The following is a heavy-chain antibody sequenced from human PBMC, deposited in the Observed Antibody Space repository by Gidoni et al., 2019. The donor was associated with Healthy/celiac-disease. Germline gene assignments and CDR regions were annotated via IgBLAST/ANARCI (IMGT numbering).Heavy chain of an antibody. CDR3: ARDLGCSRGGSCPRTRLWKGNYGMDV. D-gene: IGHD2-15*01. V-gene: IGHV3-33*01. CDR2: IWYDGSNK. Sequence: SVFTFSSYGMHWVRQAPGKGLEWVAVIWYDGSNKYYADSVKGRFTISRDNSKNTMYLQMNSLRAEDTAVYYCARDLGCSRGGSCPRTRLWKGNYGMDVWGQGTTVTVSS. CDR1: VFTFSSYG. J-gene: IGHJ6*02.